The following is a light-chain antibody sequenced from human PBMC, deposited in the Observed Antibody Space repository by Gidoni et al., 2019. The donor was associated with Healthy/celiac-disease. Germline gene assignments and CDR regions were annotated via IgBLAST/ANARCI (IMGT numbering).Light chain of an antibody. CDR2: RNN. V-gene: IGLV1-47*01. J-gene: IGLJ2*01. CDR3: AAWDDSLSGRV. Sequence: QSVLTQPPSASGTPGQGVTLSCSGSSSNIGSNYVYWYQQLPGTAPKLLIYRNNQRPSGVPDRFSGSKSGTSASLAISGLRSEDEADYYCAAWDDSLSGRVFGGGTKLTVL. CDR1: SSNIGSNY.